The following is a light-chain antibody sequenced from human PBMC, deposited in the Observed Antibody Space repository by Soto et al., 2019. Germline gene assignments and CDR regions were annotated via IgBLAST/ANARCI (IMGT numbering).Light chain of an antibody. V-gene: IGKV3-20*01. CDR2: GAS. CDR1: QSVSSSY. Sequence: EIVLTQSPGTLSLSPGERATLSCRASQSVSSSYLAWYQQKPGQAPRLLIYGASSRATVIPDRFRGSGSGTHFTLTISRLEPEDFAVYYCQQYGSSYPWTFGQGTKVDIK. CDR3: QQYGSSYPWT. J-gene: IGKJ1*01.